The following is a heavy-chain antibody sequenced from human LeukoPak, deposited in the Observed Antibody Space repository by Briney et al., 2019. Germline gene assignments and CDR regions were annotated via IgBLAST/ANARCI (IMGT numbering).Heavy chain of an antibody. D-gene: IGHD2-2*01. J-gene: IGHJ3*02. Sequence: GGSLRLSCAASGFTFSSYSMDWVRQAPGKGLEWVSSISSSSSYMYYADSVKGRFTISRDNAKNSLYLQMNSLRAEDTAVYYCARATTLGPAAMIEGAFDIWGQGTMVTVSS. CDR3: ARATTLGPAAMIEGAFDI. V-gene: IGHV3-21*01. CDR2: ISSSSSYM. CDR1: GFTFSSYS.